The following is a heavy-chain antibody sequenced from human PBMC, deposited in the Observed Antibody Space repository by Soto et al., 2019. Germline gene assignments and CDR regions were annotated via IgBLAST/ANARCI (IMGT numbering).Heavy chain of an antibody. CDR2: IYHSGST. CDR3: ARAGYSSGWYVDY. Sequence: SETLSLTCAVSGGSISSSNWWSWVRQPPGKGLEWIGEIYHSGSTNYNPSLKSRVTISVDTSKNQFSLKLSSVTAADTAVYYCARAGYSSGWYVDYWGQGTLVTVSS. J-gene: IGHJ4*02. D-gene: IGHD6-19*01. CDR1: GGSISSSNW. V-gene: IGHV4-4*02.